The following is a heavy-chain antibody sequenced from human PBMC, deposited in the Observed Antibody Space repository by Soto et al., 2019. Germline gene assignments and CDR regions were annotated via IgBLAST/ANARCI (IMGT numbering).Heavy chain of an antibody. J-gene: IGHJ3*01. D-gene: IGHD1-20*01. CDR3: ARRLIYNWNPGHAFDF. CDR2: IYYNGDT. CDR1: GGSVSSGNYF. Sequence: QLQLQESGPGLVKPAETLSLKCAVSGGSVSSGNYFWGWIRQPPGKGLEWSGNIYYNGDTYYSPSLKSRLTMSVDTAQNQFSLRLTSVTAAETAVYYCARRLIYNWNPGHAFDFWGQGTLVTVSS. V-gene: IGHV4-39*01.